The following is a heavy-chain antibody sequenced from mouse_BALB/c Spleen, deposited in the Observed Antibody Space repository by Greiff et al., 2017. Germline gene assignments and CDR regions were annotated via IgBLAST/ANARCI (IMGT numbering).Heavy chain of an antibody. J-gene: IGHJ2*01. CDR2: ISDGGSYT. Sequence: EVNVVESGGGLVKPGGSLKLSCAASGFTFSDYYMYWVRQTPEKRLEWVATISDGGSYTYYPDSVKGRFTISRDNAKNNLYLQMSSLKSEDTAMYYCARYGNSLDYWGQGTTLTVSS. D-gene: IGHD2-10*02. V-gene: IGHV5-4*02. CDR3: ARYGNSLDY. CDR1: GFTFSDYY.